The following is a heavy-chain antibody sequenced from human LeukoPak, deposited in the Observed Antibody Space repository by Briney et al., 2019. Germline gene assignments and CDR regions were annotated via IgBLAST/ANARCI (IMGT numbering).Heavy chain of an antibody. CDR1: GFTFSSYG. CDR3: ARDLVGGDY. CDR2: ISGSGGNT. J-gene: IGHJ4*02. V-gene: IGHV3-23*01. Sequence: GGSLRLSCAASGFTFSSYGMSWVRQAPGKGLEWVSAISGSGGNTYYADSVKGRFTISRDNAKNSLYLQMKSLRAEDTAVYYCARDLVGGDYWGQGTLVTVSS. D-gene: IGHD3-16*01.